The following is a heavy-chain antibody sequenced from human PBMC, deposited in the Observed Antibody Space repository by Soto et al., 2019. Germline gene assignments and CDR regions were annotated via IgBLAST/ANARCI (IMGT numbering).Heavy chain of an antibody. CDR2: INPNSGGT. CDR1: RYTFTGYY. Sequence: TSVKVSCKASRYTFTGYYMHWVRQSPGQGLEWMGWINPNSGGTNYAQKFQGWVTMTRDTSISTAYMELSRLRSDDTAVYYCARDRKGYCSSTSCQNTTGWYYMDVWGKGTTVTVSS. V-gene: IGHV1-2*04. CDR3: ARDRKGYCSSTSCQNTTGWYYMDV. J-gene: IGHJ6*03. D-gene: IGHD2-2*01.